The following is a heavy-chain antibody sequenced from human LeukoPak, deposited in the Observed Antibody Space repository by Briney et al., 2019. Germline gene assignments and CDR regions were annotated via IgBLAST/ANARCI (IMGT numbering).Heavy chain of an antibody. D-gene: IGHD3-10*01. V-gene: IGHV1-69*05. CDR1: GGTFSSYA. CDR3: ARDNYYGSRRTYYYYYMDV. Sequence: SVKVSCKASGGTFSSYAISWVRQAPGQGLEWMGGIIPIFGTANYAQKFQGRVTITTDESTSTAYMELSSLRSEDTAAYYCARDNYYGSRRTYYYYYMDVWGKGTTVTVS. J-gene: IGHJ6*03. CDR2: IIPIFGTA.